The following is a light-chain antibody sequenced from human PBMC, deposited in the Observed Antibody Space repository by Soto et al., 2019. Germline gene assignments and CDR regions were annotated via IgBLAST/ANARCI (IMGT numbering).Light chain of an antibody. CDR2: ANS. J-gene: IGLJ1*01. CDR1: SSNIGAGYD. Sequence: QSVLTQPPSVSGAPGQRVTISCTGSSSNIGAGYDVHWYQQLPGKAPKFLIYANSNRPSGVPDRFSGSKSGTSASLTITGLQAEDEADYYCQSYASSLSGSHFVFGTGTKLTVL. V-gene: IGLV1-40*01. CDR3: QSYASSLSGSHFV.